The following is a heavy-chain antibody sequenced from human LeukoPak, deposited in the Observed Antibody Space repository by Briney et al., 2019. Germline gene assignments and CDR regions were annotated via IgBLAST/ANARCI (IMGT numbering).Heavy chain of an antibody. V-gene: IGHV3-48*03. CDR3: ARVPNYYDSSGYYLGDAFDI. Sequence: GGSLRLSCAASGFTFSSYEMNWVRQAPGKGLEWVSYISSSGSTIYYADSVKGRFTISRDNAKNSLYLQMNSLRAEDTAVYYCARVPNYYDSSGYYLGDAFDIWGQGTMVTVSS. CDR2: ISSSGSTI. CDR1: GFTFSSYE. J-gene: IGHJ3*02. D-gene: IGHD3-22*01.